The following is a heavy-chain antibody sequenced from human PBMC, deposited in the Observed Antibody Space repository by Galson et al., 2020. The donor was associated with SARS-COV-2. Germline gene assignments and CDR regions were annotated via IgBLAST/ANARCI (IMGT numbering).Heavy chain of an antibody. Sequence: ETSETLSLTCTVSEAPMNNYYWSWIRQPPGKGLEWIGYISYSGSTSYNPSLRSRVTISVDLSKNQPSLQVTSVTAADTAVYYCARDPAPLYGDNYYYGMDVWGRGTTVTVSS. J-gene: IGHJ6*02. CDR1: EAPMNNYY. D-gene: IGHD4-17*01. CDR2: ISYSGST. CDR3: ARDPAPLYGDNYYYGMDV. V-gene: IGHV4-59*01.